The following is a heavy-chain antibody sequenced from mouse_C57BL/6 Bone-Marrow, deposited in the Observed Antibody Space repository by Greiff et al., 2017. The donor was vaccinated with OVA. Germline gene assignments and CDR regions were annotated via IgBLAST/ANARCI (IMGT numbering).Heavy chain of an antibody. Sequence: EVQLQESGGGLVKPGGSLKLSCAASGFTFSSYAMSWVRQTPEKRLEWVATISDGGSYTYYPDNVKGRFTISRDNAKNNLYLQMSHLKSEDTAMYYCARDRANWGYFDYWGQGTTLTVSS. J-gene: IGHJ2*01. CDR2: ISDGGSYT. V-gene: IGHV5-4*01. CDR1: GFTFSSYA. CDR3: ARDRANWGYFDY. D-gene: IGHD4-1*01.